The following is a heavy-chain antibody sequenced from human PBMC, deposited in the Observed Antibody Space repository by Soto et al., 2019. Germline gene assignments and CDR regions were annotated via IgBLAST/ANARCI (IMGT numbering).Heavy chain of an antibody. CDR1: GFTFSSYG. V-gene: IGHV3-30*18. D-gene: IGHD4-4*01. CDR3: AKDDPYSNPFDY. CDR2: ISYDGSNK. Sequence: EASLRLSCAASGFTFSSYGMHWVRQAPGKGLEWVAVISYDGSNKYYADSVKGRFTISRDNSKNTLYLQMNSLRAEDTAVYYCAKDDPYSNPFDYWGQGTLVTVSS. J-gene: IGHJ4*02.